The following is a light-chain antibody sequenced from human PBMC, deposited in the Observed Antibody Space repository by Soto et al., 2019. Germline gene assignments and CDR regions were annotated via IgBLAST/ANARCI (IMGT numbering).Light chain of an antibody. J-gene: IGKJ2*01. CDR3: MQALQTPQVT. V-gene: IGKV2-28*01. Sequence: DIVMTQSPLSLPVTPGEPASISCRSSQSLLHSNGYNYLDWYLQKPGQSPQLLIYLGSNRASGVPDRFSGSGSGTDFTLKISRVEAEDVGVYYCMQALQTPQVTFGQGIKLEIK. CDR2: LGS. CDR1: QSLLHSNGYNY.